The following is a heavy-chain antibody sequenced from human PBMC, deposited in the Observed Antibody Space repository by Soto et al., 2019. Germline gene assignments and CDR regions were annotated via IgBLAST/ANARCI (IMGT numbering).Heavy chain of an antibody. Sequence: SETLSLTCTVSGGSISSSSYYWGWIRQPPGKGLEWIGSIYYSGSTYYNPSLKSRVTISVDTSKNQFSLKLSSVTAADTAVYYCARITIFGVVVDYWGQGTLVTVSS. V-gene: IGHV4-39*01. D-gene: IGHD3-3*01. J-gene: IGHJ4*02. CDR1: GGSISSSSYY. CDR2: IYYSGST. CDR3: ARITIFGVVVDY.